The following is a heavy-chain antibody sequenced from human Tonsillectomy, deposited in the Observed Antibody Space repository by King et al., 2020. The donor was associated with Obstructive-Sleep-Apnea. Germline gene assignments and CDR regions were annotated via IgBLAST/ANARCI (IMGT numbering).Heavy chain of an antibody. D-gene: IGHD5-12*01. V-gene: IGHV3-15*01. J-gene: IGHJ4*02. CDR1: GFIFSNAW. CDR2: IKSKTDFQTR. CDR3: IPDGAFGEWLRSGDY. Sequence: EVQLVESGGGVVEPGGSLRLSCAASGFIFSNAWISWVRQAPGKGLEWVGRIKSKTDFQTRHYAAPVKGRFIISRDDSKDTLYLQMNSLKTEDTAVYYCIPDGAFGEWLRSGDYWGQGTLVTVSS.